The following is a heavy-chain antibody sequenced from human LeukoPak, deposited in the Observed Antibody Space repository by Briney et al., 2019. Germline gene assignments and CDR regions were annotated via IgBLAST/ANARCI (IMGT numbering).Heavy chain of an antibody. CDR3: AKDGNGRYYDSSGYTYFTKTNWYFDL. Sequence: GGSLRLSCAASGFTFSSYAMSWVRQAPGKGLEWVSAISGSGGSTYYADSVKGRFTISRDNSKNTLYLQMNSLRAEDTAVYYCAKDGNGRYYDSSGYTYFTKTNWYFDLWGRGTLVTVSS. J-gene: IGHJ2*01. D-gene: IGHD3-22*01. CDR2: ISGSGGST. V-gene: IGHV3-23*01. CDR1: GFTFSSYA.